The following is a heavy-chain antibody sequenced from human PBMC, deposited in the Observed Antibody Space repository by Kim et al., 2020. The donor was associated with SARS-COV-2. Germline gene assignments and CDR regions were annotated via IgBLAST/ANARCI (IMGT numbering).Heavy chain of an antibody. CDR1: GFTFSSYA. D-gene: IGHD2-2*03. J-gene: IGHJ4*02. CDR3: AREGGYCSSTSCRIGPGPFDY. V-gene: IGHV3-30-3*01. Sequence: GGSLRLSCAASGFTFSSYAMHWVRQAPGKGLEWVAVISYDGSNKYYADSVKGRFTISRDNSKNTLYLQMNSLRAEDTAVYYCAREGGYCSSTSCRIGPGPFDYWGQGTLAT. CDR2: ISYDGSNK.